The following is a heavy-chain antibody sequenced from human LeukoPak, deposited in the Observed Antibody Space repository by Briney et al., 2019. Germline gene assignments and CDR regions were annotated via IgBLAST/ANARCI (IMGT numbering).Heavy chain of an antibody. CDR1: GFIFSDYS. Sequence: GGSLRLSCAASGFIFSDYSMNWVRQAPGKGLEWVSYIGSGSDGIQYADSVKGRFTISRDNGKNLLFLELKSLRGEDTAVYFCAREIPGRIAADCWGQGTLVTVSS. D-gene: IGHD2-15*01. V-gene: IGHV3-48*01. CDR3: AREIPGRIAADC. CDR2: IGSGSDGI. J-gene: IGHJ4*02.